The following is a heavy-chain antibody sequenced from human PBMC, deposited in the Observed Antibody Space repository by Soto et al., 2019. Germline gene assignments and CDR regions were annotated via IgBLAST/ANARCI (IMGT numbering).Heavy chain of an antibody. D-gene: IGHD2-2*01. J-gene: IGHJ3*02. CDR3: ARIKGQYEFAEGASFDI. Sequence: EVQLVETGGVLIQPGGSLRLSCAASGFTVSSNYMSWVRKAPGKGLARVSVIYSGGSTYYADSVKGRFTISRDKSKNTLYPQMNSLSAEDTAVYYCARIKGQYEFAEGASFDIWGQGTMVTVSA. CDR1: GFTVSSNY. CDR2: IYSGGST. V-gene: IGHV3-53*02.